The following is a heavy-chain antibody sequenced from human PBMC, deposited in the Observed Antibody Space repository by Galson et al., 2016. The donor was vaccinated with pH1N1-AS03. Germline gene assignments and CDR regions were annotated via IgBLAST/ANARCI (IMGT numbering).Heavy chain of an antibody. CDR2: IDPSDSYT. D-gene: IGHD3-22*01. V-gene: IGHV5-10-1*01. CDR1: GYSFTSYW. CDR3: ARLGGGAESTMIVVVQESSEDY. J-gene: IGHJ4*02. Sequence: QSGAEVKKPGESLRISCKGSGYSFTSYWISWVRQMPGKGLEWMGRIDPSDSYTNYSPSFQGHVTISADKSISPAYLQWSSLKASDTAMYYCARLGGGAESTMIVVVQESSEDYWGQGTRVTVSS.